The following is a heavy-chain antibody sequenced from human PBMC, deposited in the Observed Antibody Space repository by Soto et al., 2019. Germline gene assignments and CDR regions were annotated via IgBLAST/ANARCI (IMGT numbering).Heavy chain of an antibody. CDR3: AKGGARGSYYYYLFDY. V-gene: IGHV3-30*18. Sequence: GGSLRLSCAASGFIFSSYGMHWVRQAPGKGLEWVAVISYDGSNKYYADSVKGRFTISRDNSKNTLYLQMNSLRAEDTAVYYCAKGGARGSYYYYLFDYWGQGTLVTVSS. CDR2: ISYDGSNK. D-gene: IGHD1-26*01. CDR1: GFIFSSYG. J-gene: IGHJ4*02.